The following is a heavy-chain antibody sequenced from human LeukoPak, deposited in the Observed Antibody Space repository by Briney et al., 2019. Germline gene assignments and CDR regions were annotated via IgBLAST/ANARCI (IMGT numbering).Heavy chain of an antibody. CDR1: GFTFSSYS. V-gene: IGHV3-21*01. J-gene: IGHJ4*02. CDR2: ISSSSSYI. CDR3: ARDTGYCSSTSCYRGGGGATFFDY. D-gene: IGHD2-2*01. Sequence: GGSLRLSCAASGFTFSSYSMNWVRQTPGKGLEWVSSISSSSSYIYYADSVKGRFTISRDNAKNSLYLQMNSLRAEDTAVYYSARDTGYCSSTSCYRGGGGATFFDYWGQGALVTVSS.